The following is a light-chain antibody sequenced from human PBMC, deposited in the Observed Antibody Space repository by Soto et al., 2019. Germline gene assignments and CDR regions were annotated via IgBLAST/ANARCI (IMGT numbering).Light chain of an antibody. CDR1: QGISNF. Sequence: DIQMTQSPSSLSASVGDRVTITCRASQGISNFLAWHQQKPGKVPKLLIYAASTLQSGVPSRFSGSGSGTDFTLTITILQPEDVATYYCQKYNSAPWTFGQGNKVEIK. CDR3: QKYNSAPWT. CDR2: AAS. V-gene: IGKV1-27*01. J-gene: IGKJ1*01.